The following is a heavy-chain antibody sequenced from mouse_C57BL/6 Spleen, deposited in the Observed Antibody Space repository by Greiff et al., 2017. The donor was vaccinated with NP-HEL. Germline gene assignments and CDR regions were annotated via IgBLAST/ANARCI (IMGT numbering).Heavy chain of an antibody. CDR2: IYPRSGNT. CDR3: ARGTGNFDV. CDR1: GYTFTSYG. V-gene: IGHV1-81*01. Sequence: VQLQQSGAELARPGASVKLSCKASGYTFTSYGISWVKQRTGQGFEWIGEIYPRSGNTYYNEKFKGKATLTADKSSSTAYMELRSLTSEDSAVYFCARGTGNFDVWGTGTTVTVSS. J-gene: IGHJ1*03. D-gene: IGHD4-1*01.